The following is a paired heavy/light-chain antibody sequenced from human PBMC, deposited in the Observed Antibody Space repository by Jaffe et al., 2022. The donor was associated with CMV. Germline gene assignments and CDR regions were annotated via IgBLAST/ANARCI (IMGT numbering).Light chain of an antibody. CDR3: LQHNSYPLA. CDR1: QGIRSD. V-gene: IGKV1-17*01. CDR2: GAS. J-gene: IGKJ4*01. Sequence: DIQMTQSPSSLSASVGDRVTITCRASQGIRSDLAWFQQIPGKAPKRLIYGASSLQSGVPSRFSGSGSGTEFTLTISSLQPEDFATYYCLQHNSYPLAFGGGTKVEIK.
Heavy chain of an antibody. J-gene: IGHJ4*02. CDR3: ARGSYGAYDY. D-gene: IGHD1-26*01. CDR1: GLAFSNYT. Sequence: EVHLVQSGRGLVEPGESLRLSCAASGLAFSNYTMNWVRQAPGKGLEWVSSISPPSTYIYYANSVKGRFTISRDNAKKTLYLQMNNLRAEDTALYYCARGSYGAYDYWGQGTLVTVSS. CDR2: ISPPSTYI. V-gene: IGHV3-21*01.